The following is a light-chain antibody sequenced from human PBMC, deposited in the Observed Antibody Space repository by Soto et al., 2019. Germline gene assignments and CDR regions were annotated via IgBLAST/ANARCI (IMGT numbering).Light chain of an antibody. Sequence: EIVMTQSPATLSVSPGEGVTLSCRASQGVGITLAGYQQKPGQTPRLLIYNAFTRATGIPARFSGSGSGTEFTLAINSLQSEESAVYYCQRYNAWPLTFGGGTKVEVK. CDR2: NAF. J-gene: IGKJ4*01. CDR3: QRYNAWPLT. CDR1: QGVGIT. V-gene: IGKV3-15*01.